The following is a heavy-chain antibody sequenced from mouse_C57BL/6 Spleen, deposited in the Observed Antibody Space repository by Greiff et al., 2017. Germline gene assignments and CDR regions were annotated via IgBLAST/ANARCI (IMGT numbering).Heavy chain of an antibody. CDR1: GFTFSDYY. J-gene: IGHJ1*03. V-gene: IGHV5-12*01. CDR2: ISNGGGST. D-gene: IGHD2-2*01. CDR3: ARHYGYDVDWYFDV. Sequence: EVQLQESGGGLVQPGGSLKLSCAASGFTFSDYYMYWVRQTPEKRLEWVAYISNGGGSTYYPDTVKGRFTISRDNAKNTLYLQMSRLKSEDTAMYYCARHYGYDVDWYFDVWGTGTTVTVSS.